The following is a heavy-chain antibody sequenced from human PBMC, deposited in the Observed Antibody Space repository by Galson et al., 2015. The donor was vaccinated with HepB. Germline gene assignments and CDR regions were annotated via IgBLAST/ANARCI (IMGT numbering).Heavy chain of an antibody. Sequence: SLRLSCAASGFTFSSYAMHWVRQAPGKGLEWVAVISYDGSNKYYADSVKGRFTISRDNSKNTLYLQMNSLRAEDTAVYYCAEGARYSYGQMYYFDYWGQGTLVTVSS. CDR1: GFTFSSYA. V-gene: IGHV3-30*18. CDR2: ISYDGSNK. CDR3: AEGARYSYGQMYYFDY. J-gene: IGHJ4*02. D-gene: IGHD5-18*01.